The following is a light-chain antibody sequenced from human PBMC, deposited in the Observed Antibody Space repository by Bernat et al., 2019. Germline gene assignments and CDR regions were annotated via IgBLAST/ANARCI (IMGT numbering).Light chain of an antibody. Sequence: QSALTQPASVSGSPGQSITISCTGTSSDVGAYNYVSWFQQHPDKAPKLMLYDVTNRPSGVSYRFSGSKSGKRASLTISGLQAEDEDDYYGVSYPTSSTFVFGTGTKVTVL. CDR3: VSYPTSSTFV. V-gene: IGLV2-14*03. CDR1: SSDVGAYNY. J-gene: IGLJ1*01. CDR2: DVT.